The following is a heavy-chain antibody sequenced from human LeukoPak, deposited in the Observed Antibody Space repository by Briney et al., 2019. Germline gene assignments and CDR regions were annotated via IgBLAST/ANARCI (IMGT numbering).Heavy chain of an antibody. D-gene: IGHD3-10*01. J-gene: IGHJ5*02. V-gene: IGHV1-18*04. CDR1: GYTFTSYY. CDR2: ISAYNGNT. Sequence: GASVKVSCKASGYTFTSYYMHWVRQAPGQGLEWMGWISAYNGNTNYAQKLQGRVTMTTDTSTSTAYMELRSLRSDDTAVYYCARGDGSGSYYMRGPWGQGTLVTVSS. CDR3: ARGDGSGSYYMRGP.